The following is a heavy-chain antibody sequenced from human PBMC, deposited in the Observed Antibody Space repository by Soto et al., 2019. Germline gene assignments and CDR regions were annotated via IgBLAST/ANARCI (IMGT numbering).Heavy chain of an antibody. CDR2: IYYSGRT. V-gene: IGHV4-30-4*01. D-gene: IGHD3-22*01. CDR3: ARVHYYDSSGYTEYYYGMDV. CDR1: GGSISSGDYY. J-gene: IGHJ6*02. Sequence: QVQLQESGPGLVKPSQTLSLTCTVSGGSISSGDYYWSWIRQPPGKGLEWIGYIYYSGRTYYNPSLKSRVTISVDTSKNQFSLKLSSVTAADTAVYYCARVHYYDSSGYTEYYYGMDVWGQGTTVTVSS.